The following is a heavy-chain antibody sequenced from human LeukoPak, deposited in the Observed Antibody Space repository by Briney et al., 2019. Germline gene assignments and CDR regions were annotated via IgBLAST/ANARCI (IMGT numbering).Heavy chain of an antibody. V-gene: IGHV1-2*02. Sequence: ASVKVSCKASGYTFTGYYMHWVRQAPGQGLEWMGWINPNSGGTNYAQKFQGRVTMTRDTSISTAYMELSRLRSDDTAVYYCARDSEWSYYMDVWGKGTTVTVSS. CDR1: GYTFTGYY. CDR3: ARDSEWSYYMDV. J-gene: IGHJ6*03. D-gene: IGHD3-3*01. CDR2: INPNSGGT.